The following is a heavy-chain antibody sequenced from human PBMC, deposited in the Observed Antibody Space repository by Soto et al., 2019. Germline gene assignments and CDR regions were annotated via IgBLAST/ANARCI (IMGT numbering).Heavy chain of an antibody. Sequence: SETLSLTCTVSGGSISSYYWSWIRQPPGKGLEWIGYIYYSGSTNYNPSLNSRVTISVDTSKNQFSLKLSSLTAADTAVYYCARDHAFFWFDPWGQGTLVTVSS. CDR1: GGSISSYY. J-gene: IGHJ5*02. V-gene: IGHV4-59*01. CDR3: ARDHAFFWFDP. CDR2: IYYSGST.